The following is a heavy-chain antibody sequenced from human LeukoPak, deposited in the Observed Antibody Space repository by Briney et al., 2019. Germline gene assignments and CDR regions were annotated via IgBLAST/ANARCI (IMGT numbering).Heavy chain of an antibody. V-gene: IGHV4-34*01. J-gene: IGHJ5*02. Sequence: TPSETLSLTCAVYGGSFSGYYWSWLRQPPGKGLEWIGEINHSGSTNYNPSLKSRVTISVDTSKNQFSLKLSSVTAADTAVYYCARVGDRGYDFWSGLNNWFDPWGQGTLVTVPS. CDR1: GGSFSGYY. D-gene: IGHD3-3*01. CDR2: INHSGST. CDR3: ARVGDRGYDFWSGLNNWFDP.